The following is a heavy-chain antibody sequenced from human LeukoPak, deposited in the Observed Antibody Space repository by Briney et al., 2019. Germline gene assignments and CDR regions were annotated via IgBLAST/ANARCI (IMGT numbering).Heavy chain of an antibody. CDR2: IRYDGSNK. CDR3: AKVHSGTYPLDY. D-gene: IGHD1-26*01. V-gene: IGHV3-30*02. J-gene: IGHJ4*02. Sequence: GGSLRLSCAASGFTFSSYGMHWVRQAPGKGLEWVAFIRYDGSNKYYADSVKGRFTISRDNSKNTLYLQMNSLRVEDTAVYYCAKVHSGTYPLDYWGQGTLVTVSS. CDR1: GFTFSSYG.